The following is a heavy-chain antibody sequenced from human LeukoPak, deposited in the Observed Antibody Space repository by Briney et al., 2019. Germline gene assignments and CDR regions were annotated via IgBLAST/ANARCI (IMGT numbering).Heavy chain of an antibody. CDR1: GGSFRGYY. V-gene: IGHV4-34*01. J-gene: IGHJ6*02. Sequence: SETLSLTCAVYGGSFRGYYWSWIRQPPGKGLELIGEINHSGSTNYNPSLKSRVTISVDTSNNQFSLKLSSVTAADTAVYYCARAPPRYSSGWYVPGYYYYGMDVWGQGTTVTVSS. D-gene: IGHD6-19*01. CDR2: INHSGST. CDR3: ARAPPRYSSGWYVPGYYYYGMDV.